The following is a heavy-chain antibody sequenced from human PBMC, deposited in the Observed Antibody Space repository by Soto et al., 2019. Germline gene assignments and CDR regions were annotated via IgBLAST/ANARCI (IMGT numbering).Heavy chain of an antibody. D-gene: IGHD1-1*01. V-gene: IGHV1-18*01. J-gene: IGHJ4*02. CDR2: ISAHNGNT. CDR3: ARGRYGDY. CDR1: GYAFTTYG. Sequence: QVHLVQSGAEVKKPGASVKVSCQGSGYAFTTYGITWVRQAPGQGLEWMGWISAHNGNTNYAQKLQGRVSVTRDPSTSLAYMVLGSLMFDDTAVYYWARGRYGDYWGQGALVTVSS.